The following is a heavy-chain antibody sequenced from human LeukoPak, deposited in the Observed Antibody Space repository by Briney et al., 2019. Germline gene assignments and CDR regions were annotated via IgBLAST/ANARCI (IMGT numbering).Heavy chain of an antibody. V-gene: IGHV4-39*07. CDR1: GGSISSSSYY. CDR3: ARAPYLYDILTGYKLRGFDY. D-gene: IGHD3-9*01. Sequence: KPSEALSLTCTVSGGSISSSSYYWGWIRQPPRKGLEWIGSIYYSGSTYYIPSLKSRVTISVDTSKNQFSLKLSSVTAADTAVYYCARAPYLYDILTGYKLRGFDYWGQGTLVTVSS. J-gene: IGHJ4*02. CDR2: IYYSGST.